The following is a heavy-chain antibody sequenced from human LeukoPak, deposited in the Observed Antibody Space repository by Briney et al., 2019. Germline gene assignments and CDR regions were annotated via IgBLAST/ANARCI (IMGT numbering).Heavy chain of an antibody. D-gene: IGHD4-17*01. CDR3: VRGPDYGDYKFDS. CDR1: GFTFSSYA. V-gene: IGHV3-11*05. Sequence: GGSLRLSCAASGFTFSSYAMSWIRQAPGKGLEWLSYISRNSYTNYADSVKGRFTISRDDAKNSLSLQMNGLRAEDTAVYYCVRGPDYGDYKFDSWGQGTLVTVSS. J-gene: IGHJ4*02. CDR2: ISRNSYT.